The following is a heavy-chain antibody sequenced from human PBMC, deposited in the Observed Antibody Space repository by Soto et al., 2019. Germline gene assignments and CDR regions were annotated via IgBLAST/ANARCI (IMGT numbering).Heavy chain of an antibody. CDR1: GFTFSSYA. D-gene: IGHD6-19*01. Sequence: PGGSLRLSCAASGFTFSSYAMTWVRQAPGKGLEWVSVISSSGGSTYSADSVKGRFTISRDNSKNTLYPQMNSLRAEDTAVYYCAKVGSSAWYHNSYFDSWGQGTLVTVSS. CDR3: AKVGSSAWYHNSYFDS. V-gene: IGHV3-23*01. CDR2: ISSSGGST. J-gene: IGHJ4*02.